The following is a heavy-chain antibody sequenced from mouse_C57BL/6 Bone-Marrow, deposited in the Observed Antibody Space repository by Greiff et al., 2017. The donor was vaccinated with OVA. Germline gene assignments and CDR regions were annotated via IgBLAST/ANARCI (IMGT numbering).Heavy chain of an antibody. J-gene: IGHJ2*01. CDR3: ARVALPYFDY. V-gene: IGHV5-4*03. CDR1: GFTFSSYA. Sequence: EVKVVESGGGLVKPGGSLKLSCAASGFTFSSYAMSWVRQTPEQRLEWVATISAGGSYTYYPDNVKGRFTISRDNTKNNLYLQMSHLKSEDTAMYYCARVALPYFDYWGQGTTLTVSS. CDR2: ISAGGSYT. D-gene: IGHD5-5*01.